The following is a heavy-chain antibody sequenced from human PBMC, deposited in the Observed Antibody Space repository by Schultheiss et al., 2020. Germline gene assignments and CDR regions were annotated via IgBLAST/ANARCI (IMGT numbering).Heavy chain of an antibody. CDR1: GFTFSGST. V-gene: IGHV3-23*01. D-gene: IGHD2-2*01. J-gene: IGHJ4*02. Sequence: GGSLRLSCAASGFTFSGSTMHWVRQAPGKGLEWVSAISGSGGSTYYADSVKGRFTISRDNSKNTLYLQMNSLRADDTAVYYCAKTKSRGDYCGQGTLVTVSS. CDR2: ISGSGGST. CDR3: AKTKSRGDY.